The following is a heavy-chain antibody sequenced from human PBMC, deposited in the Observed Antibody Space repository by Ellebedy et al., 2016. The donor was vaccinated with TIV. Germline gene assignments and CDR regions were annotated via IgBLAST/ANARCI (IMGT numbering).Heavy chain of an antibody. CDR1: GFTFSNYA. Sequence: PGGSLRLSCAASGFTFSNYAFYWVRQAPDKGLEWVAVISYDGSEKYYADSVKGRFTISRDNSKDTVYLQMNSLGSEDTAVYFCARAPEGIVILSPDYWGQGTLVSVSS. CDR3: ARAPEGIVILSPDY. D-gene: IGHD2/OR15-2a*01. CDR2: ISYDGSEK. V-gene: IGHV3-30*04. J-gene: IGHJ4*02.